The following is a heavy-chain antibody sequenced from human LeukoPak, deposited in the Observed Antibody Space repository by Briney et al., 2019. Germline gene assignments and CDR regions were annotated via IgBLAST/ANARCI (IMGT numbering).Heavy chain of an antibody. D-gene: IGHD2-2*01. CDR3: ARDGHDCSSTSCHHWFDP. Sequence: PGRSLRLSCAASGFTFSSYAMHWVRQAPGKGLEWVAVISYDGSNKYYADSVKGRFTISRDNSKNTLYVQMNSLRAEDTAVYYCARDGHDCSSTSCHHWFDPWGQGTLVTVSS. J-gene: IGHJ5*02. CDR1: GFTFSSYA. V-gene: IGHV3-30*04. CDR2: ISYDGSNK.